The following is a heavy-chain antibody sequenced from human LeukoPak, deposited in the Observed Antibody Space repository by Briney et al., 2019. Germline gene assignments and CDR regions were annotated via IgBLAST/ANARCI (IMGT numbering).Heavy chain of an antibody. J-gene: IGHJ4*02. CDR2: IIPIFGTA. D-gene: IGHD3-22*01. V-gene: IGHV1-69*13. CDR1: GGTFSSYA. CDR3: ARLDDSSGNFDY. Sequence: ASVKVSCKASGGTFSSYAISWVRQAPGQGLEWMGGIIPIFGTANYAQKFQGRVTITADESTSTAYMELSSLRSEDTAVYYCARLDDSSGNFDYWGQGTRVTVSS.